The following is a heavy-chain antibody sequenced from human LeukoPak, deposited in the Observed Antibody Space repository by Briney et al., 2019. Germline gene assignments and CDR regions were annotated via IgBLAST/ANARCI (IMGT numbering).Heavy chain of an antibody. D-gene: IGHD6-19*01. J-gene: IGHJ6*02. CDR2: INPNSGGT. Sequence: ASVKVSCKASGYTFTGYYMHWVRQAPGRGLEWMGWINPNSGGTNYAQKFQGRVTMTRDTSISTAYMELSRLRSDDTAVYYCARVLIAVAGRTGYYYYGMDVWGQGTTVTVSS. V-gene: IGHV1-2*02. CDR1: GYTFTGYY. CDR3: ARVLIAVAGRTGYYYYGMDV.